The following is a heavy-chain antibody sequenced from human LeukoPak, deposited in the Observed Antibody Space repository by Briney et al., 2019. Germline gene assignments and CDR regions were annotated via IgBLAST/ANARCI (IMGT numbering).Heavy chain of an antibody. CDR1: GFTFSSYA. CDR3: ARDSYGDGYDTFDI. D-gene: IGHD4-17*01. Sequence: TGGSLRLSCAASGFTFSSYAMHWVRQAPGKGLEWVAVISYDGSNKYYADSVKGRFTISRDNSKNTLYLQMNSLRAEDTAVYYCARDSYGDGYDTFDIWGQGTMVTVSS. CDR2: ISYDGSNK. J-gene: IGHJ3*02. V-gene: IGHV3-30-3*01.